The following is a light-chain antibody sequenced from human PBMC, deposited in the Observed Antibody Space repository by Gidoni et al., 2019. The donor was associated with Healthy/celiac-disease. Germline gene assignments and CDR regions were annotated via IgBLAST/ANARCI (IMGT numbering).Light chain of an antibody. J-gene: IGKJ1*01. Sequence: EIVLTQSPGTLSLSPGERATLSCRASQSVRSSYLAWYQQKPGQAPRLLIYCASSRATGLPDRFSGSGSGTDFTLTISRLEPEDFAVYYCQQYGSSPWTFGQGTKVEIK. V-gene: IGKV3-20*01. CDR3: QQYGSSPWT. CDR1: QSVRSSY. CDR2: CAS.